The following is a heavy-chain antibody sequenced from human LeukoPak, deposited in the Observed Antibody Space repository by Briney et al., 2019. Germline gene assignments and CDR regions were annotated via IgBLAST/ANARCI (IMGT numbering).Heavy chain of an antibody. J-gene: IGHJ4*02. Sequence: PGGSLRLSCAASGFTFSSYAMHWVRQAPGKGLEYVSAISSNGGSTYYANSVKGRFTISRDNSKNTLYLQMGSLRAKGMAVYYCARGLVAGSSLFAFDYWGQGTLVTVSS. CDR2: ISSNGGST. V-gene: IGHV3-64*01. CDR1: GFTFSSYA. CDR3: ARGLVAGSSLFAFDY. D-gene: IGHD6-19*01.